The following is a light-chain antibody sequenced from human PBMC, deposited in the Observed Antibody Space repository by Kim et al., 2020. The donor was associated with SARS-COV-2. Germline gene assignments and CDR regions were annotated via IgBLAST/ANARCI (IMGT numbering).Light chain of an antibody. V-gene: IGLV2-11*01. J-gene: IGLJ2*01. Sequence: QSALTQPRSVSGSPGQSVTISCTGTSSDDGGYNYVSWYQQHPGKAPKLMIYDVSKRPSGVPDRFSVSKSGNTASLTISGLQAEDEADYYCCSYAGSYTVVFGGGTRLIAL. CDR2: DVS. CDR1: SSDDGGYNY. CDR3: CSYAGSYTVV.